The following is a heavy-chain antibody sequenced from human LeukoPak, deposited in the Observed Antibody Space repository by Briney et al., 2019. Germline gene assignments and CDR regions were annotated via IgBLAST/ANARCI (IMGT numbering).Heavy chain of an antibody. CDR3: ARQEWEQQGLDYYFNGSDV. D-gene: IGHD1/OR15-1a*01. V-gene: IGHV4-31*03. Sequence: SQTLSLTCTVSGGSISSGGYYWSWLRQHPGKGLEWIGYIHYRGSTSYNPSLKSRVTMSVDTSKNQFSLKLTSVTAAATAVYYCARQEWEQQGLDYYFNGSDVWGPGTTVIVSS. CDR2: IHYRGST. J-gene: IGHJ6*02. CDR1: GGSISSGGYY.